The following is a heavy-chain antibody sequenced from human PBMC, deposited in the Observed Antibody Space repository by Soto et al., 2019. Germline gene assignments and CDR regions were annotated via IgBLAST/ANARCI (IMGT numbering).Heavy chain of an antibody. CDR1: GFTFSSYS. CDR3: ARLVVVAPVANA. Sequence: GSLRLSCAASGFTFSSYSMNWVHQAPGKGLEWVGGIFYTGTTYYSPSLKDRVTISVDTSKNSFSLNLTSVTATDTAVYFCARLVVVAPVANAWGQGTLVTVSS. J-gene: IGHJ5*02. CDR2: IFYTGTT. D-gene: IGHD2-21*01. V-gene: IGHV4-59*05.